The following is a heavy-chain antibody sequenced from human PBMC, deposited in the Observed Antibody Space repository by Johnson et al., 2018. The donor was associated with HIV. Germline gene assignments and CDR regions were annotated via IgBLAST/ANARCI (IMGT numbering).Heavy chain of an antibody. CDR1: GFTVSSNY. D-gene: IGHD6-13*01. J-gene: IGHJ3*02. CDR2: IYSCGST. Sequence: VQLVESGGGLVQPGGSLRLSCAASGFTVSSNYMSWVRQAPGKGLEWVSVIYSCGSTYYADSVKGRFTISRDNSKNTLYLQMNSLRAEDTAVYYCARDKGIAAAATDDAFDIWGQGTMVTVSS. CDR3: ARDKGIAAAATDDAFDI. V-gene: IGHV3-66*01.